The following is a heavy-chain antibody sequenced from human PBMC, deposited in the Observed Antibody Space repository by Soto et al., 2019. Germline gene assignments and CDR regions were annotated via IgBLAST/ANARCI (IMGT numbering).Heavy chain of an antibody. CDR2: ISATGGGT. CDR1: GFKFSNYA. V-gene: IGHV3-23*01. Sequence: GGSLRLSCAASGFKFSNYAMSWVRQAPGEGLEWVSLISATGGGTYYADSVKGRFTISRDNSHNTLYLQVHSLTAEDTAVYYCAKDRRAGGNSAFYFDFWGQGAQVTVSS. J-gene: IGHJ4*02. CDR3: AKDRRAGGNSAFYFDF. D-gene: IGHD3-16*01.